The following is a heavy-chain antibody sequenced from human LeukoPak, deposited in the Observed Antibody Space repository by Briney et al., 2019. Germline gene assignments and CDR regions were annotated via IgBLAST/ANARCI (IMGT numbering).Heavy chain of an antibody. CDR1: GYSFTSYW. V-gene: IGHV5-51*01. D-gene: IGHD3-22*01. J-gene: IGHJ4*02. CDR3: ARRDILSDVGSSGYYYAFDY. Sequence: GESLKISCKGSGYSFTSYWIGWVRQMPGKGLEWMGIIYPGDSDTRYSPSFQGQVTISADKSISTAYLQWSSLKASDTAMYYCARRDILSDVGSSGYYYAFDYWGQETLVTVSS. CDR2: IYPGDSDT.